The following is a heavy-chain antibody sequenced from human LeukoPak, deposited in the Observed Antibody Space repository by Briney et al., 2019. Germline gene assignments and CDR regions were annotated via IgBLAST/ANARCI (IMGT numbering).Heavy chain of an antibody. D-gene: IGHD3-10*01. CDR3: ARGDGATPPDVFDV. Sequence: PGGSLRLSCTASGFTFSSYSMNWVRQAPGKGLQWVSSISSGSTYIYYADSLKGRFTISRDNTKNSLHLQMNSLRGEDAAVYYCARGDGATPPDVFDVWGQGTMVTVSS. V-gene: IGHV3-21*01. CDR2: ISSGSTYI. J-gene: IGHJ3*01. CDR1: GFTFSSYS.